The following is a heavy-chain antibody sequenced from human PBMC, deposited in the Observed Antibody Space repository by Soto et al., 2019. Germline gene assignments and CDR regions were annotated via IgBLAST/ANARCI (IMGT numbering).Heavy chain of an antibody. CDR1: GGSISSSSYY. V-gene: IGHV4-39*01. Sequence: QLQLQESGPGLVKPSETLSLTCTVSGGSISSSSYYWGWIRQPPGKGLEWIGSIYYSGSTYYNPSLKSRVTISVDRSKNQFSLKLSSVTAADTAVYYCARTIFGVVIDVPNWFDPWGQGTLVTVSS. D-gene: IGHD3-3*01. J-gene: IGHJ5*02. CDR2: IYYSGST. CDR3: ARTIFGVVIDVPNWFDP.